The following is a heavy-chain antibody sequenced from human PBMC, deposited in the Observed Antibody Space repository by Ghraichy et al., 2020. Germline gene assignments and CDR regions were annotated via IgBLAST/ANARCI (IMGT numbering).Heavy chain of an antibody. CDR2: INHSGST. Sequence: SETLSLTCAVYGGSFSGYYWSWIRQPPGKGLEWIGEINHSGSTNYNPSLKSRVTISVDTSKNQFSLKLSSVTAADTAVYYCARGRSYYYGSGSPGVFDPWGQGTLVTVSS. D-gene: IGHD3-10*01. CDR3: ARGRSYYYGSGSPGVFDP. J-gene: IGHJ5*02. CDR1: GGSFSGYY. V-gene: IGHV4-34*01.